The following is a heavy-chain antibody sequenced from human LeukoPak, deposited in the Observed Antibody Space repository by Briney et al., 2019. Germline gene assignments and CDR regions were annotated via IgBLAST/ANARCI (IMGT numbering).Heavy chain of an antibody. CDR3: ARGYTGFGELLAY. J-gene: IGHJ4*02. Sequence: SVKVSCKASGGTFSSYAISWVRQAPGQGLEWMGRIIPILDIANYAQNFQGRVTITADKSTSTAYMELSSLRSEDTAVYYCARGYTGFGELLAYWGQGTLVTLSS. V-gene: IGHV1-69*04. CDR1: GGTFSSYA. D-gene: IGHD3-10*01. CDR2: IIPILDIA.